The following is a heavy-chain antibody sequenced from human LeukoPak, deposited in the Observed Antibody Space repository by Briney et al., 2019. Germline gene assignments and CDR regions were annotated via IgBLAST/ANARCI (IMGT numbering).Heavy chain of an antibody. J-gene: IGHJ4*02. CDR3: ARDRYSIAGKGRTFDY. Sequence: ASVKVSCKASGYTFTSYYMHWVRQAPGQGLEGMGIINPSGGSTSYAQKFQGRVTMTRDMSTSTVYMELSSLRSEDTAVYYCARDRYSIAGKGRTFDYWGQGTLVTVSS. CDR1: GYTFTSYY. D-gene: IGHD6-6*01. CDR2: INPSGGST. V-gene: IGHV1-46*01.